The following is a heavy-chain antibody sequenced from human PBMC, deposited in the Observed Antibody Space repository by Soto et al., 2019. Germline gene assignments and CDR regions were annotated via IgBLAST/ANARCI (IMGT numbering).Heavy chain of an antibody. V-gene: IGHV3-33*08. CDR3: ARDPYSGYDSGGHFDY. CDR2: IWYDGSNK. J-gene: IGHJ4*02. CDR1: GFSFSRYG. Sequence: GGSLRLSCAASGFSFSRYGMHWVRQAPGKGLEWVAVIWYDGSNKYYADSVKGRFTISRDNSKNTLYLQMNSLRAEDTAVYYCARDPYSGYDSGGHFDYWGQGTLVTVSS. D-gene: IGHD5-12*01.